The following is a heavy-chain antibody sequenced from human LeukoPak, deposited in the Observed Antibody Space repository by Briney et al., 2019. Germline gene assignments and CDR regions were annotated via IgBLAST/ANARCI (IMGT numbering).Heavy chain of an antibody. V-gene: IGHV1-69*13. CDR3: ARRKRVAGTEYFDY. D-gene: IGHD6-19*01. CDR2: IIPIFGTA. CDR1: GGTFSSYA. J-gene: IGHJ4*02. Sequence: ASVKVSCKASGGTFSSYAISWVRQAPGQGLEWMGGIIPIFGTANYAQKFQGRVTITADESTSTAYMELSSLRSEDTAVYYCARRKRVAGTEYFDYWGQGTLVTVSS.